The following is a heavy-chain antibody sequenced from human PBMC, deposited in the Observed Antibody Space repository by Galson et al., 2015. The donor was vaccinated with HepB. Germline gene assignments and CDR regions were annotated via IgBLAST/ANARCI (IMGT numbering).Heavy chain of an antibody. Sequence: QMPGKGLEWMGKIDPSDSYINYSPSFQGHVSISADESTSAAYLQWSSLEASDTAIYYCARLGYSYGYLGYAMDVWGQGTTVTVSS. CDR3: ARLGYSYGYLGYAMDV. V-gene: IGHV5-10-1*01. CDR2: IDPSDSYI. D-gene: IGHD5-18*01. J-gene: IGHJ6*02.